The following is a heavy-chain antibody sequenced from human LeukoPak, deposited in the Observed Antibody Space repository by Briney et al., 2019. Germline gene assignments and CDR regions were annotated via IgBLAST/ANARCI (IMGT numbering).Heavy chain of an antibody. J-gene: IGHJ3*02. D-gene: IGHD3-22*01. V-gene: IGHV3-23*01. CDR3: AREMGYDSSGYVRDAFDI. CDR1: GFRYSHYG. Sequence: GGSLRLSCVASGFRYSHYGMNWVRQAPGKGLEWVSGITSDSRGIYYADSVKGRFTISRDNSKNTLYLQMNSLRAEDTAVYYCAREMGYDSSGYVRDAFDIWGQGTMVTVSS. CDR2: ITSDSRGI.